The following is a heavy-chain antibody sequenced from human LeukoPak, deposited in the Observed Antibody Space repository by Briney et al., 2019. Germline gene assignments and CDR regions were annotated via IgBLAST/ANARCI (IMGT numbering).Heavy chain of an antibody. Sequence: SETLSLTCTVSGGPISIYYWSWIRQPAGKGLEWIGRLYSTGSTTYNPSLKTRVTISVDTSKNQFSLKLSSVTAADTAVYYCARHRKGYCSSISCYALYYYYGMDVWGQGTKVTVSS. CDR1: GGPISIYY. CDR2: LYSTGST. V-gene: IGHV4-4*07. CDR3: ARHRKGYCSSISCYALYYYYGMDV. D-gene: IGHD2-2*01. J-gene: IGHJ6*02.